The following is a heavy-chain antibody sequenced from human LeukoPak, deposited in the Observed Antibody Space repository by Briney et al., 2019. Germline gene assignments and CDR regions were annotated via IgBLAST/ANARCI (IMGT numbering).Heavy chain of an antibody. CDR3: ATLLTPITMVRGVTHDY. V-gene: IGHV3-48*03. CDR2: ISSSGSTI. D-gene: IGHD3-10*01. CDR1: GFTFSSYE. Sequence: SGGSLRLSCAASGFTFSSYEMNWVRQAPGKGLEWVSYISSSGSTIYYADSVKGRFTISRDNAKNSLYLQMNSLRAEDTAVYYCATLLTPITMVRGVTHDYWGQGTLVTVSS. J-gene: IGHJ4*02.